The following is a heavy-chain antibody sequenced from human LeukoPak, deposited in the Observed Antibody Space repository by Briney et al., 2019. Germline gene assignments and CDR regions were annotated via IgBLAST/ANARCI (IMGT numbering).Heavy chain of an antibody. CDR3: AREASDAFDI. CDR1: GGSFSGYY. J-gene: IGHJ3*02. Sequence: MSSETLSLTCAVYGGSFSGYYWSWIRQHPGKGLEWIGYIYYSGSTYYNPSLKSRVTISVDTSKNQFSLKLSSVTAADTAVYYCAREASDAFDIWGQGTMVTVSS. V-gene: IGHV4-31*11. CDR2: IYYSGST.